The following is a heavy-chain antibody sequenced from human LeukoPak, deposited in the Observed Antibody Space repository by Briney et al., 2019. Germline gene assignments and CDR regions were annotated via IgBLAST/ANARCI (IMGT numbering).Heavy chain of an antibody. Sequence: GGSLRLSCAASGFNFSIYSMNWVRQAPGKGLEWVSYISSSSSTIYYADSVKGRFTISRDNAKNSLYLQMNSLRAEDTAVYYCATDIVATTSPSVVHLGLVVWGQGTLVTVSS. D-gene: IGHD5-12*01. CDR2: ISSSSSTI. V-gene: IGHV3-48*04. J-gene: IGHJ4*02. CDR1: GFNFSIYS. CDR3: ATDIVATTSPSVVHLGLVV.